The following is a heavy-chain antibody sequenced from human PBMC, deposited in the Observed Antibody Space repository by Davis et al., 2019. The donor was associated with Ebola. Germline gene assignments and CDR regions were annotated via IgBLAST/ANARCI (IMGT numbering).Heavy chain of an antibody. CDR2: IYYSGST. Sequence: SETLSLTCAVYGGSFSGYYWSWIRQPPGKGLEWIGSIYYSGSTYYNPSLKSRVTISVDTSKNQFSLKLSSVTAADTAVYYCARGPIAVAGKEFDYWGQGTLVTVSS. CDR1: GGSFSGYY. V-gene: IGHV4-34*01. D-gene: IGHD6-19*01. CDR3: ARGPIAVAGKEFDY. J-gene: IGHJ4*02.